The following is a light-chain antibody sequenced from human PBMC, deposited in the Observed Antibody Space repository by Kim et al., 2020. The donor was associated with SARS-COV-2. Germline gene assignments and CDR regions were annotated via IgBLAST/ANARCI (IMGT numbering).Light chain of an antibody. Sequence: SSELTQPPSLSVSPGQTASIPCSGDNLGDKFACWYQQKPGQSPVLVIYEDFKRPSGIPERFSGSNSGNTATLTISGTQAMDEADYYCQAWDSSAVVFGGGTQLTVL. CDR3: QAWDSSAVV. V-gene: IGLV3-1*01. CDR1: NLGDKF. J-gene: IGLJ2*01. CDR2: EDF.